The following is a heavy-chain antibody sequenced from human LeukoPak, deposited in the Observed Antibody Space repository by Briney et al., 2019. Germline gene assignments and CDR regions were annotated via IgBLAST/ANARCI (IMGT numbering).Heavy chain of an antibody. V-gene: IGHV3-7*01. D-gene: IGHD4-17*01. CDR3: ARDFGDYAVDY. CDR2: IKQDGSEK. CDR1: GFTFSSYA. Sequence: GGSLRLPCAASGFTFSSYAMSWVRQAPGKGLEWVANIKQDGSEKYYVDSVKGRFTISRDNAKNSLYLQMNSLRAEDTAVYYCARDFGDYAVDYWGQGTLVTVSS. J-gene: IGHJ4*02.